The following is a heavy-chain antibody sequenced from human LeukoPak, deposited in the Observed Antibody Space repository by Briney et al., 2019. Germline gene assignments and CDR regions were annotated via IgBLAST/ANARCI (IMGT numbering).Heavy chain of an antibody. CDR2: ISYDGNNK. CDR3: ANDAAQQQLSNLFHGMDV. Sequence: PGKSLRLSCAASGFTFSNSAMHWVRQAPGKGLEWVALISYDGNNKYYVDSVKGRFTISRDNSKNTLYLQMSSLRAEDTADYFCANDAAQQQLSNLFHGMDVWGQGTTVTVSS. V-gene: IGHV3-30-3*02. CDR1: GFTFSNSA. J-gene: IGHJ6*02. D-gene: IGHD6-13*01.